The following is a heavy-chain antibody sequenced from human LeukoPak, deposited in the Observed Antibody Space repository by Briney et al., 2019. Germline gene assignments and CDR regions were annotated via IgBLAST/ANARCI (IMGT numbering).Heavy chain of an antibody. Sequence: ASVKVSCKASGYTFTGYYMHWVRQAPGQGLEWKGRINPNSGGTNYAQKFQGRVTMTRDTSISTAYMELSRLRSDDTAVYYCATDLRFGELLSTDYWGQGTRVTVSS. D-gene: IGHD3-10*01. J-gene: IGHJ4*02. V-gene: IGHV1-2*06. CDR3: ATDLRFGELLSTDY. CDR1: GYTFTGYY. CDR2: INPNSGGT.